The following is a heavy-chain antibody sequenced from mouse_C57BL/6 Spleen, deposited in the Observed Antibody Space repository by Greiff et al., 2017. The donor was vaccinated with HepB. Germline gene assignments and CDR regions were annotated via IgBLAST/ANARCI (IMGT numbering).Heavy chain of an antibody. J-gene: IGHJ3*01. D-gene: IGHD2-5*01. CDR1: GYSITSGYY. CDR2: ISYDGSN. CDR3: ANYSNYAY. Sequence: VQLQQSGPGLVKPSQSLSLTCSVTGYSITSGYYWNWIRQFPGNKLEWMGYISYDGSNNYNPSLKNRISITRDTSKNQFFLKLNSVTTEDTATYYCANYSNYAYWGQGTLVTVSA. V-gene: IGHV3-6*01.